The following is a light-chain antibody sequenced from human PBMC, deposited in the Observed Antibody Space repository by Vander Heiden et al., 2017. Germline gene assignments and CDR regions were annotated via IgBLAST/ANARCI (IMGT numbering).Light chain of an antibody. V-gene: IGLV2-14*01. J-gene: IGLJ3*02. CDR3: SSYTSSSTHWV. Sequence: QSALTQPASVSGSPGQSSNITCTGTSSDGGGYHYVSWYQQHPVKAPKLMIYDVSNRPSGVSTRFSGSKSGNTASLTISGLQAEDDADYYCSSYTSSSTHWVFGGGTKLTVL. CDR1: SSDGGGYHY. CDR2: DVS.